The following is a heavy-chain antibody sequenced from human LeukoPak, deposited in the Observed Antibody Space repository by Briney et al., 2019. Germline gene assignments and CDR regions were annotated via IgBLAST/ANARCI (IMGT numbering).Heavy chain of an antibody. Sequence: ASVKVSCKASGYTFTGYYIHWVRQAPGQGLEWMGWINPNSGGANYAQKFQGRVTMTRDTSISTAYMELGRLRPDDTAIYYCVKVVTPNRYFDYWGQGTLVTVSS. J-gene: IGHJ4*02. V-gene: IGHV1-2*02. CDR3: VKVVTPNRYFDY. CDR1: GYTFTGYY. D-gene: IGHD4-23*01. CDR2: INPNSGGA.